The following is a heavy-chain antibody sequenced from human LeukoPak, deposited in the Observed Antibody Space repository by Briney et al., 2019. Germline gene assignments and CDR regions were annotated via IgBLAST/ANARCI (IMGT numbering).Heavy chain of an antibody. CDR2: ISPTGSTT. CDR3: ARSTGIAVAGALGY. Sequence: GGSLRLSCTASGFSFSGHWMHWARQLPGKGLVWVSRISPTGSTTSYADSVKGRFTISRDNSKNTLYLQMNSLRAEDTAVYYCARSTGIAVAGALGYWGQGTLVTVSS. V-gene: IGHV3-74*01. D-gene: IGHD6-19*01. J-gene: IGHJ4*02. CDR1: GFSFSGHW.